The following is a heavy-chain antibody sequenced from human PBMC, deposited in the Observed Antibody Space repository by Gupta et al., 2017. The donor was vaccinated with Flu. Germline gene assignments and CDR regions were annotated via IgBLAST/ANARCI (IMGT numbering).Heavy chain of an antibody. J-gene: IGHJ4*02. V-gene: IGHV4-59*01. D-gene: IGHD2-8*01. CDR2: IYNSGST. CDR3: ARSRNGHSPLGY. Sequence: WIRQPPGKGLELIAYIYNSGSTNYNPSLESRVTISVDTSKNQFSLKVSSVTAADTAVFYCARSRNGHSPLGYWGQGTLVTVSS.